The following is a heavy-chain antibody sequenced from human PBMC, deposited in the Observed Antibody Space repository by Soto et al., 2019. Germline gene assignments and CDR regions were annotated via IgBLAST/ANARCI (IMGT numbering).Heavy chain of an antibody. V-gene: IGHV3-7*01. CDR2: IKSDGSEQ. CDR3: ARGNWNYYYGFDV. J-gene: IGHJ6*02. D-gene: IGHD1-20*01. CDR1: EFTFDKYY. Sequence: GGSLSLSCAASEFTFDKYYMTWIRHAAGKGPEWVANIKSDGSEQYYVDSVKGRFTISRDNANNSLYLQMNSMRAEDTAVYFCARGNWNYYYGFDVWGQGTTVTVSS.